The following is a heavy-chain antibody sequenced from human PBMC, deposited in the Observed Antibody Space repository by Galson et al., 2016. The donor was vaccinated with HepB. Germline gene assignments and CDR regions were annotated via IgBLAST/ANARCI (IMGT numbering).Heavy chain of an antibody. V-gene: IGHV3-48*02. CDR1: GFTFSSYN. CDR3: ARESISNFGEMIHNWFDP. J-gene: IGHJ5*02. D-gene: IGHD3-3*01. CDR2: ISSSSSTI. Sequence: SLRLSCAGTGFTFSSYNMNWVRQAPGKGLDWISYISSSSSTIYYADSVKGRFTISRDNAKNSLYLQMNSLRDEDTAVYYCARESISNFGEMIHNWFDPCGQGTLVTVSS.